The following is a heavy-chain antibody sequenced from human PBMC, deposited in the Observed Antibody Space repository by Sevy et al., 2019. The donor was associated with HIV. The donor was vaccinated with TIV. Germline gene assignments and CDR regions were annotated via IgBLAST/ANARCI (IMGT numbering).Heavy chain of an antibody. CDR3: ARDSPRRLSRGEMATTPYYFDY. Sequence: ASVKVSCKASGGTFSSYAISWVRQAPGQGLEWMGGIIPILGIANYAQKFQGRVTITADKSTSTAYMELSSLRSEDTAVYYCARDSPRRLSRGEMATTPYYFDYWGQGTLVTVSS. V-gene: IGHV1-69*10. CDR1: GGTFSSYA. D-gene: IGHD1-1*01. CDR2: IIPILGIA. J-gene: IGHJ4*02.